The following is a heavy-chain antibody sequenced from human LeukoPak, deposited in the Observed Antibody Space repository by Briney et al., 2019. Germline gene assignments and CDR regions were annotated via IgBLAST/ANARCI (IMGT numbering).Heavy chain of an antibody. CDR3: ARDRLAAAGILHYYYGMDV. Sequence: GGSLRLSCAASGFTFSSYWMSWVRQAPGRGLGWVANIKQDGSEKYYVDSVKGRFTISRDNAKNSLYLQMNSLRAEDTAVYYCARDRLAAAGILHYYYGMDVWGQGTTVTVSS. J-gene: IGHJ6*02. CDR1: GFTFSSYW. D-gene: IGHD6-13*01. V-gene: IGHV3-7*01. CDR2: IKQDGSEK.